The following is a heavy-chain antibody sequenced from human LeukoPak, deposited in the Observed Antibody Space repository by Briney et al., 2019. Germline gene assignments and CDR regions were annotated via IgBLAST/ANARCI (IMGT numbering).Heavy chain of an antibody. CDR1: GYTFTGYY. V-gene: IGHV1-2*02. J-gene: IGHJ6*02. CDR2: INSNSGGT. CDR3: ARDCCFGFGELRGMDV. Sequence: ASVKVSCKASGYTFTGYYMHWVRQAPGQGLEWMGWINSNSGGTNYGQRFQGRVTMTRDTSTSTVYMELSRLTSDDTAVYYCARDCCFGFGELRGMDVLGQGTTVTVSS. D-gene: IGHD3-10*01.